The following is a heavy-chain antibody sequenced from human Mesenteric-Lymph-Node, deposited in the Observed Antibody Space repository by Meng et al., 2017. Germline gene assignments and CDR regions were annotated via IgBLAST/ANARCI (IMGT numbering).Heavy chain of an antibody. D-gene: IGHD6-19*01. CDR3: ARSGILSGWKYNFDN. CDR2: IYYSGST. CDR1: GGSINSGDFY. J-gene: IGHJ4*02. Sequence: LRLSCTVSGGSINSGDFYWSWIRQRPGKGLEWIGYIYYSGSTYYNPSLKSQVTMSLDTSKKQFSLRLSSVTAEDTALYYCARSGILSGWKYNFDNWGQGTLVTVSS. V-gene: IGHV4-30-4*01.